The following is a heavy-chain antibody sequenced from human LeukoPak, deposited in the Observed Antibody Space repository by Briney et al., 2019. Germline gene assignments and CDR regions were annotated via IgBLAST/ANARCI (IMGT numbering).Heavy chain of an antibody. CDR3: ARDRSGGNWFDP. V-gene: IGHV1-2*06. CDR2: INPNSGGT. D-gene: IGHD1-26*01. Sequence: ASVKVSCKASGYTFTGYYMHWVRQAPGQGLEWMGRINPNSGGTNYARKFQGRVTMTRDTSISTAYMELSRLRSDDTAVYYCARDRSGGNWFDPWGQGTLVTVSS. J-gene: IGHJ5*02. CDR1: GYTFTGYY.